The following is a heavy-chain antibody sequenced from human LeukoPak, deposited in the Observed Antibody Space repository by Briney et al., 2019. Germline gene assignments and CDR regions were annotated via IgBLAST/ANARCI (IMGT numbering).Heavy chain of an antibody. CDR3: AREFGLRYFDWLLWGAFDI. Sequence: GGSLRLSCAASGFTFSSYEMNWVRQAPGKGLEWVSYISSSGSTIYYADSVKGRFTISRDNAKNSLYLQMNILRAEDTAVYYCAREFGLRYFDWLLWGAFDIWGQGTMVTVSS. CDR1: GFTFSSYE. D-gene: IGHD3-9*01. V-gene: IGHV3-48*03. J-gene: IGHJ3*02. CDR2: ISSSGSTI.